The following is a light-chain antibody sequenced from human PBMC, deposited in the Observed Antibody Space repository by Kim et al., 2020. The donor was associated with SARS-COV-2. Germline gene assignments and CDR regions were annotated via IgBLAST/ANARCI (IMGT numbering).Light chain of an antibody. CDR1: SSEVGSYNL. CDR2: EVS. Sequence: QSITISGTGTSSEVGSYNLVSWYQQHPGKAPKLMIYEVSKRPSGVSNRFSGSKSGNTASLTISGLQAEDEADYYCCSYAGSSTSVVFGGGTQLTVL. CDR3: CSYAGSSTSVV. J-gene: IGLJ2*01. V-gene: IGLV2-23*02.